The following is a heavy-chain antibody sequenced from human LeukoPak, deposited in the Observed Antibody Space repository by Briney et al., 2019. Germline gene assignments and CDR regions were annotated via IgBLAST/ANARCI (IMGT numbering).Heavy chain of an antibody. Sequence: KTSETLSLTCTVPGGSISSYYWSWIRHPPGKGLESIGYIYYSGSTNYNPSLKSRVTISVDTSKNQFSLELSSVTAADTAVYYCARVGITMVRGGPGEFDYWGQGTLVTVSS. CDR2: IYYSGST. D-gene: IGHD3-10*01. CDR1: GGSISSYY. CDR3: ARVGITMVRGGPGEFDY. J-gene: IGHJ4*02. V-gene: IGHV4-59*01.